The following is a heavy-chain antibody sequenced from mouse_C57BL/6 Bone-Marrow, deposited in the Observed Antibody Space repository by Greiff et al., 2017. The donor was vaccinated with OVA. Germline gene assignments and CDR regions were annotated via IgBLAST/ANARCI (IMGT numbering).Heavy chain of an antibody. D-gene: IGHD1-1*01. CDR1: GYAFSSSW. Sequence: QVQLQQSGPELVKPGASVRISCKASGYAFSSSWMNWVKQRPGKGLEWIGRIYPGDGDTNYNGKVKGKATLTAENSSSTAYMQLSSLTSEDSAVYFCARDYGSRYYYAMDYWGQGTSVTVSS. CDR3: ARDYGSRYYYAMDY. V-gene: IGHV1-82*01. CDR2: IYPGDGDT. J-gene: IGHJ4*01.